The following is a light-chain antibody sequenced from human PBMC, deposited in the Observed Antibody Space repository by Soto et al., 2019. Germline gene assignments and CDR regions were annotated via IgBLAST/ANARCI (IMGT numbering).Light chain of an antibody. V-gene: IGLV1-40*01. CDR1: SSNIGAGYP. J-gene: IGLJ3*02. CDR2: G. Sequence: QSVLTQPPSVSGAPGQRVTISCTGSSSNIGAGYPVHWYQQLPGTAPKLLVAGIRPSGFPDRFSVSKSGASASLAITGLQAEDEADYYCQSYDSSLSRRWVFGGGTKVTVL. CDR3: QSYDSSLSRRWV.